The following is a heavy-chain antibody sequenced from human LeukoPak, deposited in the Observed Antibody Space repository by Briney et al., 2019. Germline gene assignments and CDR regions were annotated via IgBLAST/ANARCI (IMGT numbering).Heavy chain of an antibody. J-gene: IGHJ4*02. D-gene: IGHD2-15*01. CDR2: ISSTSSTI. CDR1: GFTFSRTW. V-gene: IGHV3-48*04. CDR3: ARMGLDSGGNYFDY. Sequence: PGGSLRLSCAASGFTFSRTWMHWVRQVPGKGLEWVSYISSTSSTIFYADSVKGRFTISRDNAKNSLYLQMNSLRAEDTAVYYCARMGLDSGGNYFDYWGQGTLVTVSS.